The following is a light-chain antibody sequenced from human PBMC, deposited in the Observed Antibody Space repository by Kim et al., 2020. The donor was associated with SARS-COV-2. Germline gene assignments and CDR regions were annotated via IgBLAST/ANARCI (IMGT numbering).Light chain of an antibody. J-gene: IGKJ4*01. Sequence: EIVMTQTPATLSLSPGERATLSCRASQFISDYLAWYQQKPGQAPRLVIYGATNRTTGIPARFSGSGSGTDFTLTINSLEPDDFAVYYCQYRSAWPPFSFGGGTKVDIK. CDR2: GAT. CDR1: QFISDY. CDR3: QYRSAWPPFS. V-gene: IGKV3-11*01.